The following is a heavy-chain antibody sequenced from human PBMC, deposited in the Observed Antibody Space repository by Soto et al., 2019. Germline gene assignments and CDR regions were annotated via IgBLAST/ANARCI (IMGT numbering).Heavy chain of an antibody. Sequence: ETLSLTCTVSGGSISSSSYYWGWIRQPPGKGLEWIGSIYYSGSTYYNPSLKSRVTISVDTSKNQFSLKLSSVTAADTAVYYCAIHMGDYYGSGSYSYYFDYWGQGTLVTVSS. CDR1: GGSISSSSYY. CDR2: IYYSGST. J-gene: IGHJ4*02. V-gene: IGHV4-39*01. CDR3: AIHMGDYYGSGSYSYYFDY. D-gene: IGHD3-10*01.